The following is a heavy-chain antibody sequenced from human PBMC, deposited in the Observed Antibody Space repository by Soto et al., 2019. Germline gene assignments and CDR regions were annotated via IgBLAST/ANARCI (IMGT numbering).Heavy chain of an antibody. Sequence: EVQLVESGGGLVQPGGSLRLSCAASGFTFSGYWMSWVRQAPGKGLEWVANIKQDGSEQFYVDSVKGRFTISRDNAKNSLYLQVTSLRAEDTAVYYWAREAVWGQGTTVTVSS. CDR2: IKQDGSEQ. V-gene: IGHV3-7*05. J-gene: IGHJ6*02. CDR1: GFTFSGYW. CDR3: AREAV.